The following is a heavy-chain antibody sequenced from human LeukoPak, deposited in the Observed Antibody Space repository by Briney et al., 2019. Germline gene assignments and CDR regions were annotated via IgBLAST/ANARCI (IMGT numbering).Heavy chain of an antibody. CDR2: TSYDGGNT. CDR3: AKKIVGATGGFDY. D-gene: IGHD1-26*01. J-gene: IGHJ4*02. V-gene: IGHV3-30*18. CDR1: GFMFSAYG. Sequence: GGSLRLSCAASGFMFSAYGMHWVRQAPGKGLEWLAVTSYDGGNTYYAASVKGRFTISRDNSNNTLDLQMNSLRAEDTAVYYCAKKIVGATGGFDYWGQGTLVTVSS.